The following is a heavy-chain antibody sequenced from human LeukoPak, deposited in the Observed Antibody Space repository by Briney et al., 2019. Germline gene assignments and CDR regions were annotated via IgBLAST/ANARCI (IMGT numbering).Heavy chain of an antibody. CDR2: IYASGST. V-gene: IGHV4-4*07. CDR3: ARDIQLGIFDY. CDR1: GGSISSYY. D-gene: IGHD7-27*01. J-gene: IGHJ4*02. Sequence: SETLSLTCTVSGGSISSYYWSWIRQPAGKGLEWIGRIYASGSTNYNPSLESRVTISVDTSKNQFSLNLSSVTAADTAVYYCARDIQLGIFDYWGQGTLVTVSS.